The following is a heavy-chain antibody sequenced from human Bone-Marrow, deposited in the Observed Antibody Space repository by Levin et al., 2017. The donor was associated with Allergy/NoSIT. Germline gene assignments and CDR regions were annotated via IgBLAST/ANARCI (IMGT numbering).Heavy chain of an antibody. CDR3: ARRFRDIVVVPAAETDSFDI. D-gene: IGHD2-2*01. V-gene: IGHV5-51*01. Sequence: GGSLRLSCKGSGYSFTSYWIAWVRQMPGKGLEWMGIIYPGDSDTRYSPSFQGQVTISADKSISTAYLQWSSLKASDTAMYYGARRFRDIVVVPAAETDSFDIWGQGTMVTVSS. J-gene: IGHJ3*02. CDR2: IYPGDSDT. CDR1: GYSFTSYW.